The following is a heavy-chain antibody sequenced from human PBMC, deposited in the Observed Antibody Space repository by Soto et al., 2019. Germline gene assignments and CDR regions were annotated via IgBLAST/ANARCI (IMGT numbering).Heavy chain of an antibody. CDR3: AREGDFYSTSWYID. CDR2: IYSGGST. CDR1: GFTVSSNY. V-gene: IGHV3-66*01. J-gene: IGHJ4*02. Sequence: PGGSLRLSCAASGFTVSSNYMSWVRQAPGKGLEWVSVIYSGGSTYYADSVKGRFTISRDNSKNTLYLQMNSLRAEDTAVYYCAREGDFYSTSWYIDWGQGTLVTVSS. D-gene: IGHD6-13*01.